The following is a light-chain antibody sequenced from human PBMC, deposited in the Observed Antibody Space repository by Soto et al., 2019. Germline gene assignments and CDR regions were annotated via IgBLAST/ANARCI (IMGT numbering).Light chain of an antibody. CDR3: QHYDSSLWT. Sequence: DIVLTQSPGTLSLSPGERATLSCRASQSVRSTYLAWYQQKPGQAPRLLIYDASSRATGIPDRFSGSESGTDFTLTISRLEPEDCAVYYCQHYDSSLWTFGQGTQVDVK. CDR2: DAS. V-gene: IGKV3-20*01. CDR1: QSVRSTY. J-gene: IGKJ1*01.